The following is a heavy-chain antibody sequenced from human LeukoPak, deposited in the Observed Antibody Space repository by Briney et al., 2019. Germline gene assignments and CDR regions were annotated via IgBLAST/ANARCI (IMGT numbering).Heavy chain of an antibody. V-gene: IGHV3-48*03. D-gene: IGHD3-10*01. CDR1: GFTFSSYE. CDR3: ARVVTMVRGVLDP. CDR2: ISSSGSTI. Sequence: GGSLRLSCAASGFTFSSYEMNWVRQAPGKGLEWVSYISSSGSTIYYADSVKGRFTISRDNAKNSLYLQMNSLRAEDTAVYYCARVVTMVRGVLDPWGQGTLVTVSS. J-gene: IGHJ5*02.